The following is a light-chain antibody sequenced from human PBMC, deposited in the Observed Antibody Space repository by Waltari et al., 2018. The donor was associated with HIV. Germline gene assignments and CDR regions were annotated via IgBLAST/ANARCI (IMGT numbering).Light chain of an antibody. Sequence: QSVLTQPPSASGAPGQRVTISCSGSSSNIGSNTVHWYQQLPGTAPKLLIHSNNQRPSGVPDRFSGSRSGTSASLAISGLQSEDEADYYCAAWDDSLNGPSWVFGGGTKLTVL. CDR3: AAWDDSLNGPSWV. J-gene: IGLJ3*02. CDR2: SNN. V-gene: IGLV1-44*01. CDR1: SSNIGSNT.